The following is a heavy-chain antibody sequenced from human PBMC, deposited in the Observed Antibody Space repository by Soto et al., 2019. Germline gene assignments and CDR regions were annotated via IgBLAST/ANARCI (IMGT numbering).Heavy chain of an antibody. CDR2: INGNDGST. D-gene: IGHD1-26*01. CDR3: ARGPGMGAPDY. J-gene: IGHJ4*02. Sequence: ASVKVSCKASGGTFSSYAISWVRQAPGQGLEWLGIINGNDGSTTYSQKFQDRVTMTRDTSTSTVYMDLSSLRFEDTAVYYCARGPGMGAPDYWGQGILVTISS. CDR1: GGTFSSYA. V-gene: IGHV1-46*03.